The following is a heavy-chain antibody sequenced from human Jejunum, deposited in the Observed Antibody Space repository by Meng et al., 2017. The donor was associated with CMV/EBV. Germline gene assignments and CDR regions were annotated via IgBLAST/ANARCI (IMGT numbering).Heavy chain of an antibody. V-gene: IGHV4-38-2*01. CDR2: IYHSGSP. J-gene: IGHJ4*02. Sequence: ISSGYYWGWIRQPPGKGLEWIGSIYHSGSPYYNPSLKSRVTISVDTSKSQFSLKLSSVTAADTAVYYCARWATYYYDNSGSYYFDFWGQGTLVTVSS. D-gene: IGHD3-22*01. CDR3: ARWATYYYDNSGSYYFDF. CDR1: ISSGYY.